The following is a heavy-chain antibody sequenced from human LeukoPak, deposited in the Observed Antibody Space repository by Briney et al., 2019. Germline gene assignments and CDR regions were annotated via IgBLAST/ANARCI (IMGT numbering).Heavy chain of an antibody. V-gene: IGHV4-31*03. CDR3: ARRCWQTGKPELYYFDY. CDR2: IYYSGST. J-gene: IGHJ4*02. D-gene: IGHD1-14*01. Sequence: SETLSLTCTVSGGSISSGGYYWSWIRQHPGKGLEWIGYIYYSGSTYYNPSLKSRVTISVDTFKNQFSLKLSSVTAADTAVYYCARRCWQTGKPELYYFDYWGQGTLVTVSS. CDR1: GGSISSGGYY.